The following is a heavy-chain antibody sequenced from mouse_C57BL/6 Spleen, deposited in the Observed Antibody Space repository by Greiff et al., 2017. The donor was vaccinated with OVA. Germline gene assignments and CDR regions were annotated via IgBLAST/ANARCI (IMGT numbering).Heavy chain of an antibody. CDR3: ARNYEDAMDY. CDR1: GFTFSDYG. CDR2: ISNLAYSI. J-gene: IGHJ4*01. Sequence: EVQRVESGGGLVQPGGSLKLSCAASGFTFSDYGMAWVRQAPRKGPECVAFISNLAYSIYYADTVTGRFTISRENAKNTLYLEMSSLRSEDTAMYYCARNYEDAMDYWGQGTSVTVSS. D-gene: IGHD1-1*01. V-gene: IGHV5-15*01.